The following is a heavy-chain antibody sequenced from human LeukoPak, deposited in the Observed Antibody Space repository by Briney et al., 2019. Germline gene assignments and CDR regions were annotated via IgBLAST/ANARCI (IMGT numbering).Heavy chain of an antibody. D-gene: IGHD4-23*01. J-gene: IGHJ6*03. CDR2: ISAYNGNT. CDR3: ARDGASEDGGYYYYYMDV. V-gene: IGHV1-18*01. Sequence: ASVKVSCKASGYTFTSYGISWVRQAPGQGLELMGWISAYNGNTNYEQKLQGRVTMTTDTSTSTAYMELRSLRSDDTAVYYCARDGASEDGGYYYYYMDVWGKGTTVTVSS. CDR1: GYTFTSYG.